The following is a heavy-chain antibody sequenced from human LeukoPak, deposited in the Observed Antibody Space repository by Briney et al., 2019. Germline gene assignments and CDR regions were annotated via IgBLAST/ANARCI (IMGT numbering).Heavy chain of an antibody. CDR1: GYTFTSYY. CDR3: ARGLGRPRTVGATRSSYFDY. CDR2: INPSGGST. Sequence: ASVNVSCKASGYTFTSYYMHWVRQAPGQGLEGMGIINPSGGSTSYAQKFQGRVTMTRDMSTSTVYMELSSLRSEDTAVYYCARGLGRPRTVGATRSSYFDYWGQGTLVTVSS. J-gene: IGHJ4*02. V-gene: IGHV1-46*01. D-gene: IGHD1-26*01.